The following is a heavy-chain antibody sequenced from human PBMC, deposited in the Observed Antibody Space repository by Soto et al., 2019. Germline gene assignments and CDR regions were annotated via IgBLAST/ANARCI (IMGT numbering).Heavy chain of an antibody. CDR1: GFTFSSYG. D-gene: IGHD6-6*01. CDR3: ARDRQDDQLVDVEYYYYYMDV. CDR2: IWYDGSNK. J-gene: IGHJ6*03. V-gene: IGHV3-33*01. Sequence: GGSLRLSCAASGFTFSSYGMHWVRQAPGKGLEWVAVIWYDGSNKYYVDSVKGRFPMSRDNSKNKLYLQMNSLRTEDESVYYDARDRQDDQLVDVEYYYYYMDVWGKGTTVTVSS.